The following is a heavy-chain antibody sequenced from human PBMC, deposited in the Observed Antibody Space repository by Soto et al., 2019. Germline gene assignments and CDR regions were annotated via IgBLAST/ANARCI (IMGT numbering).Heavy chain of an antibody. CDR3: ARGLRTPTEQQLPTFDY. Sequence: PSETLSLACAVYGGSFSGYYWSWIRQPPGKGLEWIGEINHSGSTNYNPSLKSRVTISVDTSKNQFSLKLSSVTAADTAVYYCARGLRTPTEQQLPTFDYWGQGTLVTVS. D-gene: IGHD6-13*01. J-gene: IGHJ4*02. CDR1: GGSFSGYY. V-gene: IGHV4-34*01. CDR2: INHSGST.